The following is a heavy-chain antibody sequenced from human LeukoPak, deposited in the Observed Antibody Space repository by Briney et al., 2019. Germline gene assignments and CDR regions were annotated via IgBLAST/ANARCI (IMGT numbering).Heavy chain of an antibody. V-gene: IGHV4-38-2*02. CDR2: IYHSGST. D-gene: IGHD3/OR15-3a*01. J-gene: IGHJ4*02. CDR1: GYSISSGYY. CDR3: ARQTGSGLFILP. Sequence: SETLSLTCTVSGYSISSGYYWGWIRQPPGKGLEWIGSIYHSGSTYYNPSLKSQVSISIDTSKNQFSLKLTSVTAADTAVYYCARQTGSGLFILPGGQGTLVTVSS.